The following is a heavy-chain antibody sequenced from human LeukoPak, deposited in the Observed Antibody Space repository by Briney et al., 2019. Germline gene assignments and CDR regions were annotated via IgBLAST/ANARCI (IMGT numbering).Heavy chain of an antibody. CDR3: AKLGMVRGEGY. D-gene: IGHD3-10*01. J-gene: IGHJ4*02. CDR1: DGSIRSYY. Sequence: PSETLSLTCSVSDGSIRSYYWSWVRQAPGKGLEWVSGINDRGVNTYYADSVKGRFTISRDNSKNTLYLQMISLRAEDTAVYYCAKLGMVRGEGYWGQGTPVTVSS. V-gene: IGHV3-23*01. CDR2: INDRGVNT.